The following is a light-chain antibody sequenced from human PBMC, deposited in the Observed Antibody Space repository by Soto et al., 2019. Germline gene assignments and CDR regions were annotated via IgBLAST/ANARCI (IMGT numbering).Light chain of an antibody. J-gene: IGKJ1*01. CDR3: QQTDNTPPT. V-gene: IGKV1-39*01. CDR2: AAS. CDR1: QSIRNY. Sequence: DIQMTQSPSSLSASVGDRVTISCRASQSIRNYVSWYQQKPGTAPKLLIRAASTLQSGVPSRFSGSGSGTDFTLTISSLQTEDFATYFCQQTDNTPPTFSQRTNVEI.